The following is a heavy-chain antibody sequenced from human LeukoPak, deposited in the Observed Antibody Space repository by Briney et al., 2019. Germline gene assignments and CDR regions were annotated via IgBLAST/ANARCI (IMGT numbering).Heavy chain of an antibody. V-gene: IGHV3-7*01. J-gene: IGHJ4*02. Sequence: QPGGSLRLSCAASGFTFSSFWMSWVRQAPGRGLEWVANINIDGSERYYEASVKGRFTISRDNAKDSLSLQMNSLRAEDTAVYYCAKYHYGSGTSLGYWGQGTQVTVSS. CDR2: INIDGSER. CDR3: AKYHYGSGTSLGY. D-gene: IGHD3-10*01. CDR1: GFTFSSFW.